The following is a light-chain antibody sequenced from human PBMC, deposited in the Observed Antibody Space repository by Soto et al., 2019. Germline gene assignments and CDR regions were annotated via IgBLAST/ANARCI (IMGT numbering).Light chain of an antibody. Sequence: DIQMTQSPSSLSASVGDRVTITCRASQDISVYLAWYQQKPGKVPKLLIYSASTLQSGVPSRFSGSGSGTDFTLTSSSLQPEDVATYYCQKFNTAPLTFGQGTRLEMK. CDR2: SAS. J-gene: IGKJ5*01. CDR1: QDISVY. CDR3: QKFNTAPLT. V-gene: IGKV1-27*01.